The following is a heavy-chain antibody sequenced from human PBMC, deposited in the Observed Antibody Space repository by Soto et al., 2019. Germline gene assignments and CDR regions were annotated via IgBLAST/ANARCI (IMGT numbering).Heavy chain of an antibody. CDR1: GFTFSSYA. D-gene: IGHD3-22*01. Sequence: GGSLRLSCAASGFTFSSYAMHWVRQAPGKGLEWVAVISYDGSNKYYADSVKGRSTISRDNSKNTLYLQMNSLRAEDTAVYYCARTAIKRTYYYDSSGYYFGYWGQGTLVTVSS. CDR2: ISYDGSNK. J-gene: IGHJ4*02. CDR3: ARTAIKRTYYYDSSGYYFGY. V-gene: IGHV3-30-3*01.